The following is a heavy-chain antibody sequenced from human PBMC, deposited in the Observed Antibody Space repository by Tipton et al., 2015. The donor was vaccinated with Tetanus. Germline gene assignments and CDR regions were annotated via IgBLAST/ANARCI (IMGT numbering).Heavy chain of an antibody. V-gene: IGHV4-4*07. CDR1: GGSISNHY. CDR2: IYTSGST. D-gene: IGHD6-13*01. CDR3: ARGWGSSWYYFDY. Sequence: LRLSCTVSGGSISNHYWSWIRQPPGKGLEWIGRIYTSGSTNYNPSLKSRVTMSVDTSKRQFSLKLNSVTAADTAVDYCARGWGSSWYYFDYWGQGIPVTVSS. J-gene: IGHJ4*02.